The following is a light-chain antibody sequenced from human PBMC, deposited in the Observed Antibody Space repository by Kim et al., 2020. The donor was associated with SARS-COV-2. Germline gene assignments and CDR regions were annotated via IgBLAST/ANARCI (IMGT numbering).Light chain of an antibody. Sequence: PASLSELPGETSTPSCRASHSVASYLAKSQQKPGQPPRRLIYAASNRATGIPARFTGSGFGTEFTLTNSSLLSEDFAVYYCQHNAFGGGTKVDIK. CDR3: QHNA. J-gene: IGKJ4*01. CDR1: HSVASY. CDR2: AAS. V-gene: IGKV3-15*01.